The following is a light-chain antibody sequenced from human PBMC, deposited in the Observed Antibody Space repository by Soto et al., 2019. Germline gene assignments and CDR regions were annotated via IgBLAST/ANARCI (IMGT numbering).Light chain of an antibody. CDR1: QNINSN. Sequence: EIVMTQSPATLSVPPGESATLSCIASQNINSNLAWYQQKPGQAPRLLIYRASTMGTGIPARFSGSGSGTEFTLTISSLQSEDFAVYYCQQYHDWPPYTFGQGTKVDI. CDR3: QQYHDWPPYT. CDR2: RAS. J-gene: IGKJ2*01. V-gene: IGKV3-15*01.